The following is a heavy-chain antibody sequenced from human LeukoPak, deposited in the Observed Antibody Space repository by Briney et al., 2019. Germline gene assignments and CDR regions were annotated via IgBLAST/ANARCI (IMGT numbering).Heavy chain of an antibody. J-gene: IGHJ4*02. CDR2: IDPNSGAT. D-gene: IGHD2-21*02. Sequence: ASVKVSCNTFTKHFIHWVRQAPGQGLEWVGWIDPNSGATKYAQKFQGRVTMTRDTPISTVSMELSSLRFDGTAIYYCAVSVQVPAIPAFDYWGQGTLVTVSS. CDR1: TFTKHF. V-gene: IGHV1-2*02. CDR3: AVSVQVPAIPAFDY.